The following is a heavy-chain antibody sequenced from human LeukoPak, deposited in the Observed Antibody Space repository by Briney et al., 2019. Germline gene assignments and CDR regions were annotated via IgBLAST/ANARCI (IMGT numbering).Heavy chain of an antibody. Sequence: PGGSLRLPCAASGFTFTNSWMHWVRQAPGKGLVWVSRINSDGKTTTYADSAKGRFTISRDNAKNSLYLQMNSLRAEDTVVYYCAREDLYSSGWSIWGQGTMVTVSS. D-gene: IGHD6-19*01. CDR2: INSDGKTT. CDR1: GFTFTNSW. V-gene: IGHV3-74*01. J-gene: IGHJ3*02. CDR3: AREDLYSSGWSI.